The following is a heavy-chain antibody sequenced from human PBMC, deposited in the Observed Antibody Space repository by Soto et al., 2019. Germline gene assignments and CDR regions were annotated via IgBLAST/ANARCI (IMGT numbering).Heavy chain of an antibody. CDR2: IYYSGST. CDR1: GGSISSYY. Sequence: SETLSLTCTVSGGSISSYYWSWIRQPPGKGLEWIGYIYYSGSTNYNPSLKSRVTISVDTSKNQFSLKLSSVTAADTAVYYCARVTVGATILDYWGQGTLVTVSS. D-gene: IGHD5-12*01. J-gene: IGHJ4*02. CDR3: ARVTVGATILDY. V-gene: IGHV4-59*01.